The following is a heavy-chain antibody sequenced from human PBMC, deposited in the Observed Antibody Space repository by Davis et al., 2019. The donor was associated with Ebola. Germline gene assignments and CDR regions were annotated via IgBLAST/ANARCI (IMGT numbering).Heavy chain of an antibody. CDR3: ARDLQEEITIFGRKGDAFDI. J-gene: IGHJ3*02. CDR1: GFTFSSYW. V-gene: IGHV3-7*03. CDR2: IKQDGSEK. D-gene: IGHD3-3*01. Sequence: PGGSLRLSCAASGFTFSSYWMSWVRQAPGKGLEWVANIKQDGSEKYYVDSVKGRFTISRDNAKNSLYLQMNSLRAEDTAVYYCARDLQEEITIFGRKGDAFDIWGQGTMVTVSS.